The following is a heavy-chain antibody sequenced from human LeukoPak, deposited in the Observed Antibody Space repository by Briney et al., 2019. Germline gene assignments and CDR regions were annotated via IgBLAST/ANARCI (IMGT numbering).Heavy chain of an antibody. CDR2: ISGSGGST. V-gene: IGHV3-23*01. D-gene: IGHD5-12*01. J-gene: IGHJ4*02. CDR1: GFTFSSYA. Sequence: PGGSLRLSCAASGFTFSSYAMSWVRQAPGKGLEWVSAISGSGGSTYYADSVKGRFTISRDNSKNTLYLQMNSLRAEDTAVYYCAKDREIYSGYDHYFDYWGQGTLVTVSS. CDR3: AKDREIYSGYDHYFDY.